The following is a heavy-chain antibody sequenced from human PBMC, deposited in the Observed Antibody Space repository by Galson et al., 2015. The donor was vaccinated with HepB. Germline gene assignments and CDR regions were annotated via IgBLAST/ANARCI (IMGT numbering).Heavy chain of an antibody. Sequence: SVKVSCKASGGTFSSYTISWVRQAPGQGLEWVGRIIPILGIANYAQKFQGRVTITADKSTSTAYMELSSLRSEDTAVYYCARASDYGDYESDYWGQGTLVTVSS. CDR1: GGTFSSYT. CDR3: ARASDYGDYESDY. CDR2: IIPILGIA. V-gene: IGHV1-69*02. J-gene: IGHJ4*02. D-gene: IGHD4-17*01.